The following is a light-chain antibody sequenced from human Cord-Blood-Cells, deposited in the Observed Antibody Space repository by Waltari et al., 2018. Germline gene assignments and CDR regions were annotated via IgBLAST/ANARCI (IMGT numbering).Light chain of an antibody. Sequence: DIVMTQPQDSLAVSLGERATINCKPAQSVLYSSNNKNYLAWYQQKPGQPPKLLIYWASTRESGVPDRFSGSGSGTDFTLTISSLQAEDVAVYYCQQYYSTPLTFGGGTKVEIK. CDR1: QSVLYSSNNKNY. CDR3: QQYYSTPLT. J-gene: IGKJ4*01. V-gene: IGKV4-1*01. CDR2: WAS.